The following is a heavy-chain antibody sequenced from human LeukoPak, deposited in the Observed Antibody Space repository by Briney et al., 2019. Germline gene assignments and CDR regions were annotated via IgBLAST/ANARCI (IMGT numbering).Heavy chain of an antibody. D-gene: IGHD2-8*02. CDR3: ARGWVVATGGFNM. CDR2: IYSGGPT. CDR1: GFTVSLYY. J-gene: IGHJ3*02. Sequence: GGSLRLSCAASGFTVSLYYMTWVRQAPGKGLEWVSVIYSGGPTYYADSVKGRFTISRDNSKNTVYLQMNSLRGEDTAVYFCARGWVVATGGFNMWGQGTMVTVSS. V-gene: IGHV3-53*01.